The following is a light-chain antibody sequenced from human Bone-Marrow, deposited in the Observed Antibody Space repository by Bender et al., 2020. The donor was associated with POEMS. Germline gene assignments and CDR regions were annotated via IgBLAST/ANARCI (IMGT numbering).Light chain of an antibody. Sequence: QSALTQPASVSGSPGQSITISCTGTTSDVGSYDLVSWYQQHPGKAPKLIIYEVNQRPAGVTTRFAGSKSANAASLTISGLQDEDEADYCCSSYAGTHEVFGGGTKLTVL. J-gene: IGLJ2*01. CDR3: SSYAGTHEV. V-gene: IGLV2-14*02. CDR1: TSDVGSYDL. CDR2: EVN.